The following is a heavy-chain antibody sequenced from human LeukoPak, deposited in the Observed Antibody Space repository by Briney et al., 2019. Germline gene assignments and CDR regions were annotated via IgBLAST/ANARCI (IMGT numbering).Heavy chain of an antibody. V-gene: IGHV3-21*01. D-gene: IGHD6-19*01. CDR3: ARAPSVAGNY. Sequence: GGSPRLSCAASGFTFSSYSMNWVRQAPGKGLEWVSCINSRSSYIYYADSVKDRFTISRDNAKNSLYLQMNSLRAEDTAVYYCARAPSVAGNYWGQGTLVTVSS. CDR2: INSRSSYI. CDR1: GFTFSSYS. J-gene: IGHJ4*02.